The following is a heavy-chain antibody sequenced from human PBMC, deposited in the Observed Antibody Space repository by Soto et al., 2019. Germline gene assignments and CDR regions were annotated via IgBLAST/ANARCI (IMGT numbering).Heavy chain of an antibody. CDR3: ARDSGDSSGYFSYYYGMDV. CDR2: ISSSSSYT. CDR1: GFTFSDYY. Sequence: PGGSLRLSCAASGFTFSDYYMSWIRQAPGKGLEWVSYISSSSSYTNYADSVKGRFTISRDNAKNSLYLQMNSLRAEDTAVYYCARDSGDSSGYFSYYYGMDVWGQGTTVIVSS. J-gene: IGHJ6*02. V-gene: IGHV3-11*05. D-gene: IGHD3-22*01.